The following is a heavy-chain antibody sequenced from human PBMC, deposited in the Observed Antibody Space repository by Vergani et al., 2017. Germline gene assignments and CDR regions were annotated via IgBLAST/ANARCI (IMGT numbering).Heavy chain of an antibody. J-gene: IGHJ4*02. D-gene: IGHD3-22*01. Sequence: QVQLVQSGAEVKKPGASVKVSCKASGYTFTSYYMHWVRQAPGQGLEWMAIINPSGGSTSYAQKFQGRVTMTRDTSTSTVYMELSSLRSEDTAVYYCARVDRNYYDSSGYYWGTDWGQGTLVTVSS. CDR1: GYTFTSYY. V-gene: IGHV1-46*03. CDR2: INPSGGST. CDR3: ARVDRNYYDSSGYYWGTD.